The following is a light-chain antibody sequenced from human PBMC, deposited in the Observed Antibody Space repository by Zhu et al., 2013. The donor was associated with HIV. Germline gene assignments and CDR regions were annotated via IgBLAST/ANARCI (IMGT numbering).Light chain of an antibody. CDR2: EVT. J-gene: IGLJ3*02. CDR1: NSDIGGYNS. V-gene: IGLV2-14*01. CDR3: ISYTTSTTWV. Sequence: QSALTQPASVSGSPGQSITISCTGTNSDIGGYNSVSWFQQHPGQVPTLIIYEVTKRPSGVSDRFSGSRSGNTASLTISGLQSEDEADYYCISYTTSTTWVFGGGTKLTVL.